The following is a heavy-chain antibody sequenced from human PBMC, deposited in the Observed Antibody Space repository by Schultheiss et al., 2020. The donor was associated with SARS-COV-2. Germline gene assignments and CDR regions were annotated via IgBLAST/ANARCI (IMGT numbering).Heavy chain of an antibody. V-gene: IGHV3-30-3*01. Sequence: GGSLRLSCTASGFTFSSYAIHWVRQAPGKGLEWVAVISYDGSNKYYAGSVKGRFTISRDNSKNTLYLQMNSLRAEDTAVYYCAKDRVGLDYWGQGTLVTVSS. J-gene: IGHJ4*02. CDR1: GFTFSSYA. D-gene: IGHD2-15*01. CDR3: AKDRVGLDY. CDR2: ISYDGSNK.